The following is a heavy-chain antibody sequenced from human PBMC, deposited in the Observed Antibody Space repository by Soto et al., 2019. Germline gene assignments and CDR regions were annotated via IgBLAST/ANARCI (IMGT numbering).Heavy chain of an antibody. Sequence: SETLSLTCAVYGGSFSGDHWSWIRQPPGKGLEWIGEINHSGSTNYNPSLKSRVTISVDTSKKQISLKLNSVTAADTAVYYCARRYCTTTSCHPGFDPWGRGTLVTVSS. V-gene: IGHV4-34*01. J-gene: IGHJ5*02. D-gene: IGHD2-2*01. CDR1: GGSFSGDH. CDR2: INHSGST. CDR3: ARRYCTTTSCHPGFDP.